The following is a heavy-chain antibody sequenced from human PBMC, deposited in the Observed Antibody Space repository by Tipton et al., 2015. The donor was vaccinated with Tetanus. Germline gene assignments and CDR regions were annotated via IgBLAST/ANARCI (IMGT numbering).Heavy chain of an antibody. CDR3: ARGDGRPTEGDIVVVPAAIHNWFDP. V-gene: IGHV4-34*01. CDR2: INHSGST. CDR1: GGSFSGYY. Sequence: TLSLTCAVYGGSFSGYYWSWIRQPPGKGLEWIGEINHSGSTNYNPSLKSRVTISVDTSKNQFSLKLSSVTAADTAVYYCARGDGRPTEGDIVVVPAAIHNWFDPWGQGTLVTVSS. J-gene: IGHJ5*02. D-gene: IGHD2-2*02.